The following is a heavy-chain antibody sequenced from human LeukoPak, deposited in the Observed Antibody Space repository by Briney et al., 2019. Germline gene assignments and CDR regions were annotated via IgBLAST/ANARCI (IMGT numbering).Heavy chain of an antibody. CDR3: AYGYCSTTNCRSDY. CDR1: AYTFASHV. CDR2: ISVYNGNT. Sequence: GASVKVSCKTSAYTFASHVISWVRQAPGQGLEWMGWISVYNGNTNYAQKLQGRVTMTTDTSTNTAYMELRSLRSDDTAMYYCAYGYCSTTNCRSDYWGQGTLVTVSS. D-gene: IGHD2-2*03. J-gene: IGHJ4*02. V-gene: IGHV1-18*01.